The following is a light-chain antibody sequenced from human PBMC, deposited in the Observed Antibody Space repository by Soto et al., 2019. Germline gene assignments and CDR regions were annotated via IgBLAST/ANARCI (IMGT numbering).Light chain of an antibody. Sequence: DIVMTQTPLSLPVTPGEPASISCRSSQSLLDSDDGNTYLDWYLQKPGQSPQLLIYTRLYRASGVPDRFSGSGSGTDFTLRISRVEAEDVGVYFCMQRVESPYTFGQGTKLEIK. CDR2: TRL. CDR1: QSLLDSDDGNTY. CDR3: MQRVESPYT. V-gene: IGKV2-40*01. J-gene: IGKJ2*01.